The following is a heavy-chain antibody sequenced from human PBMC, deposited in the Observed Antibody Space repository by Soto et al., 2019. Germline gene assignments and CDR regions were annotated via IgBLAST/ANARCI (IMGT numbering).Heavy chain of an antibody. Sequence: ACVKCSCKVSGYTLTELSMHWVRQAPGKGLEWMGGFDPEDGETIYAQKFQGRVTMTEDTSTDTAYMELSSLRSEDTAVYYCATDSSYDFWSGYQFDYWGQGTLVTVSS. CDR2: FDPEDGET. CDR3: ATDSSYDFWSGYQFDY. V-gene: IGHV1-24*01. D-gene: IGHD3-3*01. J-gene: IGHJ4*02. CDR1: GYTLTELS.